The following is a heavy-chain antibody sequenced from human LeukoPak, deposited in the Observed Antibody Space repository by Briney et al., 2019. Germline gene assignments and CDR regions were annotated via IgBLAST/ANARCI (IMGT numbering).Heavy chain of an antibody. D-gene: IGHD5-18*01. Sequence: SETLSLTCAVSGGSISSGGYSWSWIRQPPGKGLEWIGYIYHSGSTYYNPSLKSRVTISVDRSKNQLSLKLSSVTAADTAVYYCARRAGYSYGANYYYYMDVWGKGTTVTVSS. CDR1: GGSISSGGYS. CDR2: IYHSGST. V-gene: IGHV4-30-2*01. CDR3: ARRAGYSYGANYYYYMDV. J-gene: IGHJ6*03.